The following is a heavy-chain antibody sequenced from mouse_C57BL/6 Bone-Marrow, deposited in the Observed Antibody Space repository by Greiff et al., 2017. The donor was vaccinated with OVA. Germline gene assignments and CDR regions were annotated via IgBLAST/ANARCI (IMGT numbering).Heavy chain of an antibody. CDR1: GFNIKDYY. D-gene: IGHD2-1*01. J-gene: IGHJ2*01. CDR2: IDPEDGET. CDR3: AFLLADY. V-gene: IGHV14-2*01. Sequence: VQLQQSGAELVKPGASVKLSCTASGFNIKDYYMHWVKQRTEQGLEWIGRIDPEDGETKYASKFQGKATITADTSSNTAYLQLSSLTSEDTAVYYCAFLLADYWGQGTTLTVSS.